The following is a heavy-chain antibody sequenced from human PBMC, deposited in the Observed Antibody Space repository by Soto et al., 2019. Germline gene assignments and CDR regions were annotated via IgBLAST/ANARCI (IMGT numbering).Heavy chain of an antibody. CDR3: ASGVPGVYMDV. CDR2: IIPILGIA. J-gene: IGHJ6*03. CDR1: GGTFSSYT. D-gene: IGHD3-10*01. V-gene: IGHV1-69*02. Sequence: QVQLVQSGAEVKKPGSSVKVSCKASGGTFSSYTISWVRQAPGQGLEWMGRIIPILGIANYAQKFQGRVTITADKSTSTAFMELSSLRSEDMSVYYCASGVPGVYMDVCGKGTTVTVSS.